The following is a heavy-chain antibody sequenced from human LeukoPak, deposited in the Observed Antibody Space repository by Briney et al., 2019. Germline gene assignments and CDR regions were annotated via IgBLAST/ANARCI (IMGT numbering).Heavy chain of an antibody. CDR1: GGSISSYY. V-gene: IGHV4-59*01. D-gene: IGHD3-10*01. CDR2: IYYSGST. Sequence: SETLSLTCTVSGGSISSYYWSWIRQPPGKGLEWIGYIYYSGSTNYNPSLKSRVTISVDTSKNQFSLKLSSVTAADTAVYYCARTTTMVRGVIIDFGYWGQGTLVTVSS. J-gene: IGHJ4*02. CDR3: ARTTTMVRGVIIDFGY.